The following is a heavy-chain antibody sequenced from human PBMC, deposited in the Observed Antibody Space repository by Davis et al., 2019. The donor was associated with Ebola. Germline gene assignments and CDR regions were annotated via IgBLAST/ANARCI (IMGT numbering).Heavy chain of an antibody. CDR1: GFTFSSYS. V-gene: IGHV3-30*03. CDR3: AIYQDSYYDSSGYFDY. CDR2: ISYDGSNK. D-gene: IGHD3-22*01. J-gene: IGHJ4*02. Sequence: PGGSLRLSCAASGFTFSSYSMNWVRQAPGKGLEWVAVISYDGSNKYYADSVKGRITISRDNSKNTLYLQMNSLRAEETAVYYCAIYQDSYYDSSGYFDYWGQGTLVTVSS.